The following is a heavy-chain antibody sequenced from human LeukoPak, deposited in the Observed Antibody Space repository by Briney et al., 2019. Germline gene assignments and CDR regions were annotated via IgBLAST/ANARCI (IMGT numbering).Heavy chain of an antibody. J-gene: IGHJ5*02. CDR3: ARRGGYGGNSVHDFWFDP. CDR2: IYPGDSDT. V-gene: IGHV5-51*01. Sequence: GESLKISCKGSGYSFTSYWIGWVRQMPGKGLEWMGIIYPGDSDTRYSPSFQGQVTISADKSISTAYLQWSSLKASDTAMYYCARRGGYGGNSVHDFWFDPWGQGTLVTVSS. CDR1: GYSFTSYW. D-gene: IGHD4-23*01.